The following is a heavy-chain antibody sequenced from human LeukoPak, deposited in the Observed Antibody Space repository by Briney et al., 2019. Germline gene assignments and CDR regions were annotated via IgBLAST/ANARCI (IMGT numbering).Heavy chain of an antibody. CDR3: IRLSRYGYRWYCVDY. Sequence: GGSMRLSCTASGFTFGDYAMSWIRQAPGKGLEWVGRIKNKANSYTTLYAASVEGRFTISRDDSKNSLYLQMSSLKTEDTAVYYCIRLSRYGYRWYCVDYWGQGTLVTVSS. V-gene: IGHV3-72*01. D-gene: IGHD5-24*01. CDR2: IKNKANSYTT. J-gene: IGHJ4*02. CDR1: GFTFGDYA.